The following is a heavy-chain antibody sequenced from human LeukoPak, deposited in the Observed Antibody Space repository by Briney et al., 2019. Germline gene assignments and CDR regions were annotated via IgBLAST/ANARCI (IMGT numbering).Heavy chain of an antibody. CDR3: ARSVDTDIHYFDY. CDR1: GGTFSSYA. V-gene: IGHV1-69*06. J-gene: IGHJ4*02. Sequence: GASVKVSCKASGGTFSSYAISWVRQAPGQGLEWMGGIIPIFGTANYAQKFQGRVTITADKSTSTAYMELSSLRSEDTAVYYCARSVDTDIHYFDYWGQGTLVTVSS. CDR2: IIPIFGTA. D-gene: IGHD5-18*01.